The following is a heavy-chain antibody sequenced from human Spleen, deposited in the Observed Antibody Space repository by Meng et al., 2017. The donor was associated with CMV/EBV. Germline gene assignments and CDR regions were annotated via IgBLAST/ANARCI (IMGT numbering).Heavy chain of an antibody. D-gene: IGHD2-2*01. J-gene: IGHJ4*02. Sequence: VYGGSFSGYYLSWIRLPPGKGLEWIGEINHSGSTNYNPSLKSRVTISVDTSKNQFSLKLSSVTAADTAVYYCATQTGYCSSTSCQDYWGQGTLVTVSS. CDR3: ATQTGYCSSTSCQDY. CDR1: GGSFSGYY. V-gene: IGHV4-34*01. CDR2: INHSGST.